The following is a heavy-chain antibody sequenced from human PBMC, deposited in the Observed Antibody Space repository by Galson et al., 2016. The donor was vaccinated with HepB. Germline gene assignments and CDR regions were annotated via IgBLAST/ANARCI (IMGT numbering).Heavy chain of an antibody. D-gene: IGHD2-2*01. V-gene: IGHV3-30-3*01. CDR1: GSTFSSHA. J-gene: IGHJ4*02. CDR3: ARGGNYQLPPL. Sequence: SLRLSCAASGSTFSSHAMHWVRQAPGKGLEWLAVISFDGNNNFYMDSVKGRFTLSRDNSKNTAFLQMNSLRVDDTGVYYCARGGNYQLPPLWGQGTLVTVSS. CDR2: ISFDGNNN.